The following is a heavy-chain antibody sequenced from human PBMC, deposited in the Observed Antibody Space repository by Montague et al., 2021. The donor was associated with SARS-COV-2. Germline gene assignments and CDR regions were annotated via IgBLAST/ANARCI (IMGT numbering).Heavy chain of an antibody. CDR1: GGSISSGSYY. CDR2: IYTSGST. Sequence: TLSLTCTVSGGSISSGSYYWSWIRQPAGKGLEWIGRIYTSGSTNYNPSLKSRVTISVDTSKKQFSLKLSSVTAADTAVYYCARGVLRYFDWTSPFDYWGQGTLVTVSS. D-gene: IGHD3-9*01. J-gene: IGHJ4*02. V-gene: IGHV4-61*02. CDR3: ARGVLRYFDWTSPFDY.